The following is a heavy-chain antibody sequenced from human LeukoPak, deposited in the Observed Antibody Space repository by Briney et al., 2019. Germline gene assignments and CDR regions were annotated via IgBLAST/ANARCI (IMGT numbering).Heavy chain of an antibody. CDR2: IRSKANSYAT. Sequence: PGGSLRLSCAASGFTLSGSAMHWVRQASGKGLEWVGRIRSKANSYATAYAASVKGRFTISRDDSKNTAYLQMNSLKTEDTAVYYCTRPLPTSRYYYDSSGPPDWGQGTLVTVSS. CDR3: TRPLPTSRYYYDSSGPPD. V-gene: IGHV3-73*01. D-gene: IGHD3-22*01. CDR1: GFTLSGSA. J-gene: IGHJ4*02.